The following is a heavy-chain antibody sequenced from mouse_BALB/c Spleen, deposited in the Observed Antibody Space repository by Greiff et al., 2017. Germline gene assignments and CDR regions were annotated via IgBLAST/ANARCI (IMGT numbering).Heavy chain of an antibody. CDR2: INTSSGYT. CDR1: GYTFTSYT. J-gene: IGHJ4*01. V-gene: IGHV1-4*02. Sequence: VQLQQSAAELARPGASVKMSCKASGYTFTSYTMHWVKQRPGQGLEWIGYINTSSGYTEYNQKFKDKTTLTADKSSSTAYMQLSSLTSEDSAVYYCARQGAMDYWGQGTSVTVSS. CDR3: ARQGAMDY.